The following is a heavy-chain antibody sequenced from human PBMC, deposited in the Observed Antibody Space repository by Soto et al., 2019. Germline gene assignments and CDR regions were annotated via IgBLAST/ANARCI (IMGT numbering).Heavy chain of an antibody. V-gene: IGHV3-23*01. CDR1: RVTVSISA. Sequence: GWSMRLACAASRVTVSISAITWARQAQGKGLEWVSGIRATGDSPYYADSVKGRFTISKDNSNNILYLQMNNLRAEDTAVYFYAKNPHIGYDYSWFAHWGQGTLVTVSS. J-gene: IGHJ5*02. CDR3: AKNPHIGYDYSWFAH. D-gene: IGHD4-4*01. CDR2: IRATGDSP.